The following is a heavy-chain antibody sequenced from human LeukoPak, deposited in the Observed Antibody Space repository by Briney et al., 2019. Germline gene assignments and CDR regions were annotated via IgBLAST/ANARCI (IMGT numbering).Heavy chain of an antibody. J-gene: IGHJ6*03. CDR2: MNPNSGNT. CDR3: ARGRRGGAVAGTGYHYYYMDV. V-gene: IGHV1-8*01. CDR1: GYTFTSYD. Sequence: ASVKVSCKASGYTFTSYDINWVRQATGQGLEWMGWMNPNSGNTGYAQKFQGRVTMTRNTSISTAYMELSSLRSEDTAVYYCARGRRGGAVAGTGYHYYYMDVWGKGTTVTVSS. D-gene: IGHD6-19*01.